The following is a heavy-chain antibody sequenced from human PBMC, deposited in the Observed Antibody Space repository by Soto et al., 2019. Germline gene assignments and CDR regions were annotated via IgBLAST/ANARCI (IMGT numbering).Heavy chain of an antibody. CDR2: IYYSGST. Sequence: SETLSLTCTVSGGSVSSGSYYWSWTRQPPGKGLEWIGYIYYSGSTNYNPSLKSRVTISVDTSKNQFSLKLSSVTAADTAVYYCARGLTYNWFDPWGQGTLVTVSS. CDR1: GGSVSSGSYY. CDR3: ARGLTYNWFDP. D-gene: IGHD2-21*02. J-gene: IGHJ5*02. V-gene: IGHV4-61*01.